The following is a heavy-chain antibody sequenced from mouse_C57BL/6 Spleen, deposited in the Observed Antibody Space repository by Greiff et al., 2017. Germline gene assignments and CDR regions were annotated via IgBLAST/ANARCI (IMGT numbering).Heavy chain of an antibody. CDR3: ARSDDGYSSYFDV. V-gene: IGHV1-54*01. CDR2: INPGSGGT. J-gene: IGHJ1*03. D-gene: IGHD2-3*01. CDR1: GYAFTNYL. Sequence: QVQLQQSGAELVRPGTSVKVSCKASGYAFTNYLIEWVKQRPGQGLEWIGVINPGSGGTNYNEKFKGKATLTADKSSSTAYMQLSSLTSEDSAVYFCARSDDGYSSYFDVWGTGTPVTVSS.